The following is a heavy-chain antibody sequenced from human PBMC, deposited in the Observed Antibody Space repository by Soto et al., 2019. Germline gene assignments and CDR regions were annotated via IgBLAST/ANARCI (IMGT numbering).Heavy chain of an antibody. CDR3: AASESYHKAAY. Sequence: EVHLLESGGGLVQPGGSLSLSCSGAGFIFSDYAMSWVRQAPGKGMEWVSSINYNGVGTYYADSVTGRFTISRDNSTHTLFLLMNGLRADDSAVYDCAASESYHKAAYWGQGALVTVSS. D-gene: IGHD3-10*01. V-gene: IGHV3-23*01. J-gene: IGHJ4*02. CDR1: GFIFSDYA. CDR2: INYNGVGT.